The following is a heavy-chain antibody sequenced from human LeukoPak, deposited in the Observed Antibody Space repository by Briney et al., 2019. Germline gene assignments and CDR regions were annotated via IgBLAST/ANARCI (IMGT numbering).Heavy chain of an antibody. CDR2: ISGSGGST. D-gene: IGHD5-18*01. CDR1: GFTFSSYA. Sequence: GGSLRLSCAASGFTFSSYAMSWVRQAPGEGLEWVSAISGSGGSTYYADSVKGRFTISRDNSKNTLYLQMNSLRADDTAVYYCARDKDTTMVKLFDSWGQGTLVTVSS. J-gene: IGHJ4*02. CDR3: ARDKDTTMVKLFDS. V-gene: IGHV3-23*01.